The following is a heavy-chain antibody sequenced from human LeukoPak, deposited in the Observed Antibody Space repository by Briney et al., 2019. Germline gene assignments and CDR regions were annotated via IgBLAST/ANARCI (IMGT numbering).Heavy chain of an antibody. D-gene: IGHD4-17*01. Sequence: GGSLRLSCSASGFIFSSYSMSWVRQAPGKGLEWVSSISSYSNYVYYADSLKGRFTISRDNAKNSLYLQMNSLRAEDTAVYYCARSRTTVTKDALDYWGQGTLVTVSS. J-gene: IGHJ4*02. V-gene: IGHV3-21*06. CDR1: GFIFSSYS. CDR3: ARSRTTVTKDALDY. CDR2: ISSYSNYV.